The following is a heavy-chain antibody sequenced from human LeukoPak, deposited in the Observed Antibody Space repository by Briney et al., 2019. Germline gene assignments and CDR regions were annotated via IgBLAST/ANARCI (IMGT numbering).Heavy chain of an antibody. J-gene: IGHJ5*02. CDR3: ARDITYYYDSSGLANWFDP. Sequence: GASVKVSCTASGYTFTIYDINWVRQATGQGLEWMGWMNPNSGNTGYAQKFQGRVTMTTDTSTSTAYMELRSLRSDDTAVYYCARDITYYYDSSGLANWFDPWGQGTLVTVSS. CDR2: MNPNSGNT. D-gene: IGHD3-22*01. V-gene: IGHV1-8*01. CDR1: GYTFTIYD.